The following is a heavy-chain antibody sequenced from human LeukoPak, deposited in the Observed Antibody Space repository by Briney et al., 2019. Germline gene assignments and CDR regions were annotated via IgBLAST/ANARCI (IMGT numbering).Heavy chain of an antibody. V-gene: IGHV4-59*01. D-gene: IGHD3-3*01. CDR3: ARVVSGGSGYYRRGMVGPPSIFDY. CDR1: GGSISSYY. J-gene: IGHJ4*02. Sequence: SETLSLTCTVSGGSISSYYWSWIRQPPGKGLEWIGYIYYSGSTNYNPSLKSRVTLSVDTSKNQFSLKLSSVTAADTAVYYCARVVSGGSGYYRRGMVGPPSIFDYWGQGTLVTVSS. CDR2: IYYSGST.